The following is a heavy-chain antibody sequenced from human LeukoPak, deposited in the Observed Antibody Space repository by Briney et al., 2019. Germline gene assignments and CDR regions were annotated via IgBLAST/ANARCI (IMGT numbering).Heavy chain of an antibody. CDR2: FYYSGST. CDR1: GDSISTSTHY. Sequence: PSETLSLTCTVSGDSISTSTHYWGWIRQPPGKGLEWIGSFYYSGSTYYNPSLKSRVTISVDTSKNQFSLKLSSVTAADTALYYCVRHVYNIGWIYYFDDWGQGTLVTVSS. D-gene: IGHD6-19*01. J-gene: IGHJ4*02. V-gene: IGHV4-39*01. CDR3: VRHVYNIGWIYYFDD.